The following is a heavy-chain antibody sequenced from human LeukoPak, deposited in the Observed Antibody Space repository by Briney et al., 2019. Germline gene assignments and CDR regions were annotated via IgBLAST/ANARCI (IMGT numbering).Heavy chain of an antibody. D-gene: IGHD1-26*01. CDR2: IYFDGST. CDR3: ARDGAIDN. Sequence: QPGGSLRLSCAASGFTVSNTYMTWVRQAPGKGLEWVSSIYFDGSTIYSDSVKGRFTIARDNSKNTVYLQINNLRAEDTAVYYCARDGAIDNWGQGTLVTVSS. J-gene: IGHJ4*02. CDR1: GFTVSNTY. V-gene: IGHV3-53*01.